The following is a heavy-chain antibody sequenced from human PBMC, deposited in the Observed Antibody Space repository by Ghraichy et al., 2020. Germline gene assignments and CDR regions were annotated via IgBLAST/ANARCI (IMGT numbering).Heavy chain of an antibody. CDR1: GFTFRSYG. V-gene: IGHV3-33*01. Sequence: LSLTCEASGFTFRSYGMHWVRQAPGKGLEWVAAIWYDGSKSYYADSVRGRFTISRDNSKNTLFLQMGSLRVDDTALYYCATPTGDWSYWGQGILVTVSS. CDR3: ATPTGDWSY. J-gene: IGHJ4*02. D-gene: IGHD7-27*01. CDR2: IWYDGSKS.